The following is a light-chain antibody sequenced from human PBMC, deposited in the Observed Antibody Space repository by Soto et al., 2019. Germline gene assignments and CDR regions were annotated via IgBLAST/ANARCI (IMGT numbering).Light chain of an antibody. CDR3: QLYNCLPRALT. CDR2: GSS. J-gene: IGKJ4*01. Sequence: EIVMTQSPASLSVSPGERATLSCRASQSVSSNVACYQQKPGQAPRLLIYGSSTRPTGIPARFSGSGSGTEFTLTISSRQSEDFAVYSCQLYNCLPRALTFVVGTKVEIK. V-gene: IGKV3-15*01. CDR1: QSVSSN.